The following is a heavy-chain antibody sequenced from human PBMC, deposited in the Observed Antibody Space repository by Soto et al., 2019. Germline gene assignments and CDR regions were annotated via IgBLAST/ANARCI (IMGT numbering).Heavy chain of an antibody. Sequence: PGGALSLSSAASGFSFSRYWMHWFRQAPGKGLVWVSRINSDGTSINYADSVKGRFTISRDNAKNTLYLEMNSLRVEDTAVYYCAGDPLPEYWGQGTLVTVSS. V-gene: IGHV3-74*01. CDR2: INSDGTSI. CDR1: GFSFSRYW. CDR3: AGDPLPEY. D-gene: IGHD2-2*01. J-gene: IGHJ4*02.